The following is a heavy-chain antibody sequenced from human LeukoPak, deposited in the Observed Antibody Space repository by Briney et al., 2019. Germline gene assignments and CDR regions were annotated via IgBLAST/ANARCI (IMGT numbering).Heavy chain of an antibody. CDR3: ARERVVPAALAYYYYGMDV. CDR1: GGSISSYY. J-gene: IGHJ6*02. Sequence: SETLSLTCTVSGGSISSYYWSWIRQPAGKGLEWIGRFYISGSTNYNPSLKSRVTISVDTSKNQFSLKLSSVTAADTAVYYCARERVVPAALAYYYYGMDVWGQGTTVTVSS. D-gene: IGHD2-2*01. V-gene: IGHV4-4*07. CDR2: FYISGST.